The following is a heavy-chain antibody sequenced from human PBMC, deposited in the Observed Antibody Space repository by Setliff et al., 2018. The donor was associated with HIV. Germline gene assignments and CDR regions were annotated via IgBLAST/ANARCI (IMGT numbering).Heavy chain of an antibody. J-gene: IGHJ4*02. CDR1: GFTFDISD. V-gene: IGHV3-23*01. CDR3: AKDDSGSPQWGGYFDS. CDR2: ISSGGIIK. D-gene: IGHD6-25*01. Sequence: GGSLRLSCATSGFTFDISDMSWVRQAPGKGLEWVSSISSGGIIKKYSGSVKGRFTISRDNSNDTVYLQMSSLRAEDTAVYYCAKDDSGSPQWGGYFDSWGQGTLVTVSS.